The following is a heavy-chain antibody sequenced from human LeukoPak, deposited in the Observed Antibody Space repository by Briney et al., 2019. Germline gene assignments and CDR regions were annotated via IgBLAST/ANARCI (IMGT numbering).Heavy chain of an antibody. CDR1: GFTFSSYG. D-gene: IGHD2-2*01. V-gene: IGHV3-30*03. CDR2: ISYDGSNK. J-gene: IGHJ1*01. Sequence: GRSLRLSCAASGFTFSSYGMHWVRQAPGKGLEWVAVISYDGSNKYYADSVKGRFTISRDNSKNTLYLQMNSLRAEDTAVYYCAREVVPAAMYFQHWGQGTLVTVSS. CDR3: AREVVPAAMYFQH.